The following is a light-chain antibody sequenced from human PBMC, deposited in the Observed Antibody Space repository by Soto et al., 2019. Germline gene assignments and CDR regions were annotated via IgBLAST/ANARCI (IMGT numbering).Light chain of an antibody. CDR1: QSFSSN. CDR3: QQYNNWPIT. CDR2: GAS. Sequence: EVVMTQSPSTLSVSPGERSTLSCMASQSFSSNLAWYQHKPGQAPRLLISGASTRATGIPARFSGSGSGTEFTLTISSLQSEDFAVYYCQQYNNWPITFGQGTRLEIK. V-gene: IGKV3-15*01. J-gene: IGKJ5*01.